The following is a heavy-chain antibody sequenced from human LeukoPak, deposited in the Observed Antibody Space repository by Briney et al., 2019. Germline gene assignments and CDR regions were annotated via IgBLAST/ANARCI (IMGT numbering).Heavy chain of an antibody. CDR1: GGTFSSYA. Sequence: GASVKVSCKASGGTFSSYAISWVRQAPGQGLEWMGRIIPILGIANYAQKFQGRVTITADKSTSTAYMELSSLRSEDTAVYYCASSVVVPAAIHDDYYYYMDVWGKGTTVTVSS. D-gene: IGHD2-2*02. J-gene: IGHJ6*03. CDR2: IIPILGIA. CDR3: ASSVVVPAAIHDDYYYYMDV. V-gene: IGHV1-69*04.